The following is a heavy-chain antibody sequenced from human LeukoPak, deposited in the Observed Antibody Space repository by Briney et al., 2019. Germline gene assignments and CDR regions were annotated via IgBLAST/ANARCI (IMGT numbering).Heavy chain of an antibody. CDR2: MNPNSGNT. CDR1: GYTFTSYD. V-gene: IGHV1-8*01. Sequence: ASVKVSCKASGYTFTSYDINWVRQATGQGLEWMGWMNPNSGNTGYAQKFQGRVTMTRNTSISTAYMELSSLRSEGTAVYYCARAGVTMIVVDIWGQGTMVTVSS. CDR3: ARAGVTMIVVDI. D-gene: IGHD3-22*01. J-gene: IGHJ3*02.